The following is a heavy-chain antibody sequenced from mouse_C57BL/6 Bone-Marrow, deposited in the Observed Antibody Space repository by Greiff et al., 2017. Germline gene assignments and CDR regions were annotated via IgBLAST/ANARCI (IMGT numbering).Heavy chain of an antibody. CDR2: IYPRDGST. J-gene: IGHJ1*03. CDR3: ARLEFDGSSGDWYFDV. Sequence: VKLVESGPELVKPGASVKLSCKASGYTFTSYDINWVKQRPGQGLEWIGWIYPRDGSTKYNEKFKGKATLTVDTSSSTAYMELHSLTSEDSAVYFCARLEFDGSSGDWYFDVWGTETTVTVSS. CDR1: GYTFTSYD. D-gene: IGHD1-1*01. V-gene: IGHV1-85*01.